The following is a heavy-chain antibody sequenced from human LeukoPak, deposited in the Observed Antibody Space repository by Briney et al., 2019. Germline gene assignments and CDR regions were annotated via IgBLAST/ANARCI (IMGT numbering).Heavy chain of an antibody. CDR3: ARDSDAFDI. CDR1: GGSISSGDYY. Sequence: SETLSLTCTVSGGSISSGDYYWSWIRQPPGKGLEWIGYIYTSGSTNYNPSLKSRVTMSVDTSKNQFSLKLSSVTAEDTAVYYCARDSDAFDIWGQGTMVTVSS. V-gene: IGHV4-61*08. J-gene: IGHJ3*02. CDR2: IYTSGST.